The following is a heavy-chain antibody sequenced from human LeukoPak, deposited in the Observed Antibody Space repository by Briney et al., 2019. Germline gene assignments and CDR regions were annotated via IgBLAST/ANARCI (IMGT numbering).Heavy chain of an antibody. CDR3: AKAMVRGVTHRYYYYGMDV. CDR1: GFTFDDYA. CDR2: ISWNSGSI. D-gene: IGHD3-10*01. J-gene: IGHJ6*02. Sequence: PGGSLRLSCAASGFTFDDYAMHWVRQAPGKGLEWVSGISWNSGSIGYADSVKGRFTISRDNAKNSLYLQMNSLGAEDTALYYCAKAMVRGVTHRYYYYGMDVWGQGTTVTVSS. V-gene: IGHV3-9*01.